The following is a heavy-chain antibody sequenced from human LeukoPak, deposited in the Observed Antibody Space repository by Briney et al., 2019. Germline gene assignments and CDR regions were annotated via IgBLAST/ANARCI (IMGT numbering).Heavy chain of an antibody. J-gene: IGHJ4*02. Sequence: GGPLRLSCAASGFTFSNAWMSWVRQAPGKGLEWVGRIKSKTDGGTTDYAAPVKGRFTISRDDSKNTLYLQMNSLKTEDTAVYYCTTPYYDFWSGYYTRVDYWGQGTLVTVSS. V-gene: IGHV3-15*01. CDR1: GFTFSNAW. CDR3: TTPYYDFWSGYYTRVDY. D-gene: IGHD3-3*01. CDR2: IKSKTDGGTT.